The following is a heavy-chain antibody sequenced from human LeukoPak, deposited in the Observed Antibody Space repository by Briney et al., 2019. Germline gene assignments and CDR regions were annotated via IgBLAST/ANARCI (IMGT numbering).Heavy chain of an antibody. V-gene: IGHV1-69*13. Sequence: ASVKVSCKASGGTFSSYAISWARQAPGQGLEWMGGIIPIFGTANYAQKFQGRVTITADESTSTAYMELSSLRSEDTAVYYCARALASSTSWSAFDIWGQGTMVTVSS. CDR2: IIPIFGTA. J-gene: IGHJ3*02. D-gene: IGHD2-2*01. CDR3: ARALASSTSWSAFDI. CDR1: GGTFSSYA.